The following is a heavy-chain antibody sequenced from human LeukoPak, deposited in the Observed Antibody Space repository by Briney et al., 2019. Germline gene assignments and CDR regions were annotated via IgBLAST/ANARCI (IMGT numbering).Heavy chain of an antibody. CDR3: ARDPDQVVGANFDY. V-gene: IGHV3-7*01. D-gene: IGHD2-2*01. CDR1: EFIFSNYD. CDR2: INQDGSKK. Sequence: GGSLRLSCAASEFIFSNYDMNWVRQAPGKGPEWLANINQDGSKKYYLDSVKGRFTISRDNAKNSLYLQMNSLRAEDTAVYYCARDPDQVVGANFDYWGQGTLVTVSS. J-gene: IGHJ4*02.